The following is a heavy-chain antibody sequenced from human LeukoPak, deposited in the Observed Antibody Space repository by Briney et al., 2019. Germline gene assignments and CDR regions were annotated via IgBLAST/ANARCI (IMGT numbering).Heavy chain of an antibody. J-gene: IGHJ4*02. CDR2: INPNSGGT. CDR3: ASPTASFGVVIAFDY. Sequence: ASVKVSCKASGYTFTGYYMHWVRQAPGQGLEWMGWINPNSGGTNYAQKFQGRVTMTRDTSISTAYMELSRLRSDDTAVYYCASPTASFGVVIAFDYWGQGTLVTVSS. D-gene: IGHD3-3*01. CDR1: GYTFTGYY. V-gene: IGHV1-2*02.